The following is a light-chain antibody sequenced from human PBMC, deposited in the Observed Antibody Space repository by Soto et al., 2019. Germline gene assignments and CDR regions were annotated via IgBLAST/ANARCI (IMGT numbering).Light chain of an antibody. CDR2: DAS. CDR1: QDISNY. J-gene: IGKJ2*01. V-gene: IGKV1-33*01. Sequence: DIQMTQSPSSLSASVGDRVTITCQASQDISNYLNWYQQKPGKAPKLLIYDASNLETGVPSRFSGSGSGTDFTFTISSLQPEDIATYYCQQYDKWPYTFGQGTKLETK. CDR3: QQYDKWPYT.